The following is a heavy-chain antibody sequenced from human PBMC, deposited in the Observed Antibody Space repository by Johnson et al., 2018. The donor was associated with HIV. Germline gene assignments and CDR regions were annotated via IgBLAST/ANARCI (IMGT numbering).Heavy chain of an antibody. Sequence: QVLLVESGGGLVKPGGSLRLSCAASGFTFSSYAMHWVRQAPGKGLEWVAVISYDGSNKYYADSVKGRFTISRDNSKNTLYLQMNSLRAEDTAVYYCASALCTWGAFDIWGQGTMVTVSS. CDR1: GFTFSSYA. CDR2: ISYDGSNK. V-gene: IGHV3-30*04. J-gene: IGHJ3*02. CDR3: ASALCTWGAFDI. D-gene: IGHD2-8*01.